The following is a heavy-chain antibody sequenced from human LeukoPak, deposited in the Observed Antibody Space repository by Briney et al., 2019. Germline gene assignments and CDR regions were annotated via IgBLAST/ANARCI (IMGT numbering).Heavy chain of an antibody. J-gene: IGHJ2*01. CDR2: ISYDGSNK. V-gene: IGHV3-30*18. Sequence: GGSLRLSCTASGFTFSSYGMHWGRQAPGKGLEWVTVISYDGSNKYFADSVKGRFTISRDNSKNTLFLQMNSLRAEDTAVYYCAKDRTVGASYWYFDLWGRGTLLTVSS. D-gene: IGHD1-26*01. CDR1: GFTFSSYG. CDR3: AKDRTVGASYWYFDL.